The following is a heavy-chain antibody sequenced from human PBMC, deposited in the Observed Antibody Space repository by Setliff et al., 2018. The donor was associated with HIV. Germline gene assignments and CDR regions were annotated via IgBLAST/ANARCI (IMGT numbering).Heavy chain of an antibody. Sequence: PSETLSLTCAVYGGSFTTNYWTWIRQPPGKGLEWIGEINHIGNTNYNPSLKSRVTISLDTSKQQFSLKLTSLTAADTVVYFCAGLSGFLDYWGQGTLVTVSS. CDR3: AGLSGFLDY. CDR2: INHIGNT. D-gene: IGHD3-22*01. V-gene: IGHV4-34*01. J-gene: IGHJ4*02. CDR1: GGSFTTNY.